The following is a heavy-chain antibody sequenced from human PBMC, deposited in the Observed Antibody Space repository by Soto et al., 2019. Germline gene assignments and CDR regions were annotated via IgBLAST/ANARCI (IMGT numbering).Heavy chain of an antibody. J-gene: IGHJ6*02. Sequence: QVQLVQSGAEVKKPGASVKVSCKASGYTFTSYGISWARQAPGQGLEWMGCISAYSFNTNYAQKFQGRLTMTTDTSTNTAYMELRSLRSDDTAVYYCARDRTTFGVVIKNYYYGMDVWGQGTTVTVSS. CDR3: ARDRTTFGVVIKNYYYGMDV. D-gene: IGHD3-3*01. V-gene: IGHV1-18*01. CDR2: ISAYSFNT. CDR1: GYTFTSYG.